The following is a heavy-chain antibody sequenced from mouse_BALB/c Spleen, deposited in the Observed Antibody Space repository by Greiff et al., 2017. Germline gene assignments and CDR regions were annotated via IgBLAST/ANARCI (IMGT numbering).Heavy chain of an antibody. Sequence: DVQLVESGGGLVKPGGSLKLSCAASGFTFSSYAMSWVRQSPEKRLEWVAEISSGGSYTYYPDTVTGRFTISRDNAKNTLYLEMSSLRSEDTAMYYCARDRGYGYYFDYWGQGTTLTVSS. CDR1: GFTFSSYA. D-gene: IGHD1-1*01. CDR2: ISSGGSYT. CDR3: ARDRGYGYYFDY. J-gene: IGHJ2*01. V-gene: IGHV5-9-4*01.